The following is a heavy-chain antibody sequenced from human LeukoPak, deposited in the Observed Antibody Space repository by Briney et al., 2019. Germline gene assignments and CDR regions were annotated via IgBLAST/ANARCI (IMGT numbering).Heavy chain of an antibody. CDR2: IRYDGGNK. D-gene: IGHD3-22*01. CDR1: GFTFSSYG. J-gene: IGHJ4*02. Sequence: PGGSLRLSCAASGFTFSSYGMHWVRQAPGKGLEWVAFIRYDGGNKYYADSVKGRFTISRDNSKNTLYLQMNSLRAEDTAVYYCAKDPLRGYYLYYFDYWGQGTLVTVSS. V-gene: IGHV3-30*02. CDR3: AKDPLRGYYLYYFDY.